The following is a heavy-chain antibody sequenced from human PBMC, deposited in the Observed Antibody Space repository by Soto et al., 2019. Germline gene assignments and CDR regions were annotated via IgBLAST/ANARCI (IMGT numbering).Heavy chain of an antibody. V-gene: IGHV1-18*01. Sequence: SVKVTCKASGYTFTSYGISWVRQAPGQGLEWMGWISAYNGNTNYAQKLQGRVTMTTDTSTSTAYMELRSLRSDDTAVYYCARVKYDFWSGYYRAFDYWGQGTLVTVSS. CDR1: GYTFTSYG. CDR3: ARVKYDFWSGYYRAFDY. D-gene: IGHD3-3*01. CDR2: ISAYNGNT. J-gene: IGHJ4*02.